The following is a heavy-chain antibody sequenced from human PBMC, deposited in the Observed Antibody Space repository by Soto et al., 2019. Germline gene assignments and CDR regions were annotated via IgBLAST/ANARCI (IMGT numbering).Heavy chain of an antibody. CDR3: ARDRQYYYYGMDV. CDR2: IYHSGSP. V-gene: IGHV4-38-2*02. CDR1: GYSISSGYY. Sequence: PAETLSLTCAVSGYSISSGYYWGWIRQPPGKGLAWIGSIYHSGSPYHNPPLKSRVTISVDTSKNQCARGLGPVSAADTAVYYCARDRQYYYYGMDVWGQGTAVTVSS. J-gene: IGHJ6*02.